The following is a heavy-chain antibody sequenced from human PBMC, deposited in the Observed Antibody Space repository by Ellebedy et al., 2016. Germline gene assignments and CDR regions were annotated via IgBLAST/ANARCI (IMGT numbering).Heavy chain of an antibody. CDR3: ARDKSKRMVTIENAFDI. D-gene: IGHD3-9*01. Sequence: SQTLSLTXAISGDTVSSNSAAWNWIRQSPSRGLEWLGRTYYRSKWYNDYAVSVKSRITINPDTSKNQFSLQLNSMTPEDTAVYYCARDKSKRMVTIENAFDIWGQGTMVTVSS. V-gene: IGHV6-1*01. CDR2: TYYRSKWYN. J-gene: IGHJ3*02. CDR1: GDTVSSNSAA.